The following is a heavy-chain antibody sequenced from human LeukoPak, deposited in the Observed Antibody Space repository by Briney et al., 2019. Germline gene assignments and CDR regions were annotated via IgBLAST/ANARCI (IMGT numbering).Heavy chain of an antibody. D-gene: IGHD5-24*01. CDR2: IVVGSGNT. J-gene: IGHJ4*02. Sequence: SVKVSCKASGFTFTSSSVKWVRQARGQRLEWIGWIVVGSGNTNYAQKFQERVTLTRDMSTSTAYMELSSLRSEDTAVYYCAAVEMATIPGYFDYSGQGTLVTVSS. CDR3: AAVEMATIPGYFDY. V-gene: IGHV1-58*01. CDR1: GFTFTSSS.